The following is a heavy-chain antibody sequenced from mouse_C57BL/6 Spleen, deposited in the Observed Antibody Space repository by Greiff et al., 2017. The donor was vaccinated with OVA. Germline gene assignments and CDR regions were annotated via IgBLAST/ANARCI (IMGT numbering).Heavy chain of an antibody. D-gene: IGHD1-1*01. CDR3: AREGDYGEGAY. V-gene: IGHV1-81*01. J-gene: IGHJ3*01. CDR1: GYTFTSYG. Sequence: QVQLKESGAELARPGASVKLSCKASGYTFTSYGISWVKQRTGQGLEWIGEIYPRSGNPYYNEKFKGKATLTADKSSSTAYMELRSLTSEDSAVYFCAREGDYGEGAYWGQGTLVTVSA. CDR2: IYPRSGNP.